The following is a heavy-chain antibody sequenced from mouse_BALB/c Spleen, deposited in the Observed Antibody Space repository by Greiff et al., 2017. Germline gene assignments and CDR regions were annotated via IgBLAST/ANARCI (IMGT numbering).Heavy chain of an antibody. J-gene: IGHJ2*01. CDR1: GYTFTSYY. V-gene: IGHV1S81*02. CDR3: TREYYGYDY. D-gene: IGHD1-2*01. CDR2: INPSNGGT. Sequence: QAQLQQSGAELVKPGASVKLSCKASGYTFTSYYMYWVKQRPGQGLEWIGEINPSNGGTNFNEKFKSKATLTVDKSSSTAYMQLSSLTSEDSAVYYCTREYYGYDYWGQGTTLTVSS.